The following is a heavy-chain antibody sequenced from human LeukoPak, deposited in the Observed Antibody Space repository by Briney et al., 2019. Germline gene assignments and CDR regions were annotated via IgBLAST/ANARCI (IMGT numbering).Heavy chain of an antibody. CDR2: INPSGGST. V-gene: IGHV1-46*01. Sequence: ASVKVSCKASGFTFTSYYMHWVRQAPGQGLEWMGIINPSGGSTSYAQKFQGRVTMTRDTSTSTVYMELSSPRSEDTAVYYCARDVGYCSSTSCYVRWGYYGMDVWGQGTTVTVSS. CDR3: ARDVGYCSSTSCYVRWGYYGMDV. CDR1: GFTFTSYY. J-gene: IGHJ6*02. D-gene: IGHD2-2*01.